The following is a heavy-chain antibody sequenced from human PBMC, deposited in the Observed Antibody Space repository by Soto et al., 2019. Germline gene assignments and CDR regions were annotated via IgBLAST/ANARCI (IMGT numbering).Heavy chain of an antibody. CDR3: TKEERASGHPSDY. CDR1: GFTFRSFA. V-gene: IGHV3-23*01. D-gene: IGHD1-26*01. Sequence: EVQLLESGGALVQPGGSLRLSCAVSGFTFRSFAMNWVRQAPGKGLEWVSFINGGGDDTYYADTVKGRFTISRDNSKNMLYLQMTSLRAEDTATYFCTKEERASGHPSDYWGQGTLVTVSS. CDR2: INGGGDDT. J-gene: IGHJ4*02.